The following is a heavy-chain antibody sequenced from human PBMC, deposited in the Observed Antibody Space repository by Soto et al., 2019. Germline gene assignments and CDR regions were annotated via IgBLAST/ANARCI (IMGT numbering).Heavy chain of an antibody. D-gene: IGHD1-20*01. CDR1: GFTFSSYW. Sequence: GSLRLSCAASGFTFSSYWMSWVRQAPGKGLEWVANIKQDGSEKYYVDSVKGRFTISRDNAKNSLYLQMNSLRAEDTAVYYCARAFFDLNFYYYYYMDVWGKGTTVTVSS. CDR3: ARAFFDLNFYYYYYMDV. CDR2: IKQDGSEK. V-gene: IGHV3-7*01. J-gene: IGHJ6*03.